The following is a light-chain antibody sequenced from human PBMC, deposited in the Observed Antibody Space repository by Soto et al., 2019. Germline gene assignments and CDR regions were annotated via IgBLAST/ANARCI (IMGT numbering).Light chain of an antibody. CDR2: LGS. J-gene: IGKJ5*01. Sequence: DIVMTQSPLSLPVTPGEPASISCRSSRSLLHSNGYNYLDWYLQKPGQSPQLLIYLGSNRASGGPDRFSGSGSGTDFTLKISRVEAEDVGVYYCMQALQTPITFGQGTRLEIK. V-gene: IGKV2-28*01. CDR3: MQALQTPIT. CDR1: RSLLHSNGYNY.